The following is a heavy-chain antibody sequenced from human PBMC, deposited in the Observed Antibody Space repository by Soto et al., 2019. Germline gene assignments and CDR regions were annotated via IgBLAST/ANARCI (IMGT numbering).Heavy chain of an antibody. D-gene: IGHD2-15*01. J-gene: IGHJ4*02. CDR2: INHSGST. CDR3: ARVVDIVVVVAATEVFFDY. Sequence: QVQLQQWGAGLLKPSETLSLTCAVYGGSFSGYYWSWIRQPPGKGLEWIGEINHSGSTNYNPSLKSRVTISVDTSKHQFSLKLSSVTAADTAVYYCARVVDIVVVVAATEVFFDYWGQGTLVTVSS. CDR1: GGSFSGYY. V-gene: IGHV4-34*01.